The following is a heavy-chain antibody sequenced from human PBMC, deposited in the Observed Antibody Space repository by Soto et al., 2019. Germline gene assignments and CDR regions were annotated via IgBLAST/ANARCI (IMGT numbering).Heavy chain of an antibody. D-gene: IGHD1-26*01. CDR1: GAPITSNY. CDR2: LDHQGYS. CDR3: ARGYGGSPTGAPNFLDY. J-gene: IGHJ4*02. Sequence: PSETLSLTCSVSGAPITSNYWTWIRQPPGKGLEWIGYLDHQGYSNYSPSLKSRVTISVDTSKNQFSLKLSSVTAADTAVYYCARGYGGSPTGAPNFLDYWGQGTLVTVSS. V-gene: IGHV4-59*12.